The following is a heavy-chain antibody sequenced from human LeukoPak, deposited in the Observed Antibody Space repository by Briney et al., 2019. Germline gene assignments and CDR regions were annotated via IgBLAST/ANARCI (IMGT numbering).Heavy chain of an antibody. Sequence: SETLSLTCTVSGGSISSSSYYWGWIRQPPGKGLEWIGSIYYSGSTYYNPSLKSRVTISVDTSKNQFSLKLSSVTAADTAVYYCASRGTAAAGRLDFDYWGQGTLVTVSS. CDR3: ASRGTAAAGRLDFDY. CDR1: GGSISSSSYY. D-gene: IGHD6-13*01. V-gene: IGHV4-39*07. J-gene: IGHJ4*02. CDR2: IYYSGST.